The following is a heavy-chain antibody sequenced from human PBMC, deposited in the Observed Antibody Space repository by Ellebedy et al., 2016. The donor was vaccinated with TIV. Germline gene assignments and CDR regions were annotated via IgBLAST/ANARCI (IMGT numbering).Heavy chain of an antibody. J-gene: IGHJ4*02. CDR3: VRDGSYDYGDY. V-gene: IGHV3-74*01. Sequence: GESLKISCTASGFTFGNYWRHWVRQDPGKGLVWVSRIYNAGSSTSYADSVEGRFTISRDNPKNTVYLQMNSLRVEDTAVYYCVRDGSYDYGDYWGQGTVVTVSS. CDR1: GFTFGNYW. D-gene: IGHD3-16*01. CDR2: IYNAGSST.